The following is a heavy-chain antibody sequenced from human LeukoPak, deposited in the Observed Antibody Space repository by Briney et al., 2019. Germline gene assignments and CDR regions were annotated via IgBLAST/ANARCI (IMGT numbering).Heavy chain of an antibody. Sequence: GGSLRLSCAASGFTFSSYAMHWVRQAPGKGLEYVSAISSNGGSTYYAYSVKGRFTISRDNSKNTLYLQMGRLRAEDMAVYYCARHGGEDLYDYWGQGTLVTVSS. J-gene: IGHJ4*02. CDR1: GFTFSSYA. CDR3: ARHGGEDLYDY. V-gene: IGHV3-64*01. D-gene: IGHD2-21*01. CDR2: ISSNGGST.